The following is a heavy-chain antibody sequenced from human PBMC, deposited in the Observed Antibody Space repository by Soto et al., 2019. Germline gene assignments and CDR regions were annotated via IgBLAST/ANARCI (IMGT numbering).Heavy chain of an antibody. Sequence: QLQLQESGPGLVKPSETLSLTCTVSGGSISSSSYYWGWIRQPPGKGLEWIGSIYYSGSTYYNPSLKSRVTISVDTSKNQFSLKLSSVTAADTAVYYCAREAAAAGRYFQHWGQGTLVTVSS. CDR3: AREAAAAGRYFQH. D-gene: IGHD6-13*01. V-gene: IGHV4-39*02. CDR1: GGSISSSSYY. CDR2: IYYSGST. J-gene: IGHJ1*01.